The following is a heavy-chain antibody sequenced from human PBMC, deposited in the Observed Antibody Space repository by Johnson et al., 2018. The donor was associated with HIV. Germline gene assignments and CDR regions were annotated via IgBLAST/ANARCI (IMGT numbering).Heavy chain of an antibody. CDR1: GFTFSSYA. Sequence: VHLVESGGGVVQPGRSLRLSCAASGFTFSSYAMHWVRQAPGKGLEWVAVISYDGSKKYYADSVMGRLTISRDNSKNTLYLQMNSLRAEDTAVYYCARPAGDFWSGYYDAFDIWGQGTMVTVSS. J-gene: IGHJ3*02. CDR2: ISYDGSKK. V-gene: IGHV3-30-3*01. CDR3: ARPAGDFWSGYYDAFDI. D-gene: IGHD3-3*01.